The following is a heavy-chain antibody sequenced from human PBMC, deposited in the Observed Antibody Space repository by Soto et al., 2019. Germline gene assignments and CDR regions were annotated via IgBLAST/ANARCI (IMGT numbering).Heavy chain of an antibody. V-gene: IGHV4-39*01. CDR3: ASPKIAFYNWFDP. CDR2: NYYSGTT. D-gene: IGHD3-3*02. CDR1: GDSISSSSYF. J-gene: IGHJ5*02. Sequence: ETLSLTCTVSGDSISSSSYFWGWIRQPPGKGLEWIGFNYYSGTTYYSPSLKSRVTISVDTSNNQFSLTLDSVTAADTAVYYCASPKIAFYNWFDPWGQGTLVTVSS.